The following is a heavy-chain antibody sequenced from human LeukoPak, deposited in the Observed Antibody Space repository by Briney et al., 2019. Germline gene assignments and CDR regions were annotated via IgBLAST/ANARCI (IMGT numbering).Heavy chain of an antibody. V-gene: IGHV4-34*01. CDR1: GGSFSGYY. J-gene: IGHJ6*03. CDR3: ARRPHTVMVFYYYYYYMDV. Sequence: PSETLSLTCAVYGGSFSGYYGSWIRQPPGKGLEWIGEINHSGSTNYNPSLKSRVTISVDTSKNQFSLKLSSVTAADTAVYYCARRPHTVMVFYYYYYYMDVWGKGTTVTVSS. D-gene: IGHD5-18*01. CDR2: INHSGST.